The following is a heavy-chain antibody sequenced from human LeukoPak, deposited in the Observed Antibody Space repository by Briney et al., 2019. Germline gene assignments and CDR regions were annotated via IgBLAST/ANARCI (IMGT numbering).Heavy chain of an antibody. V-gene: IGHV4-61*02. J-gene: IGHJ4*02. D-gene: IGHD3-10*01. CDR1: GGSISSGSYY. Sequence: SQTLSLTCTVSGGSISSGSYYWSWIRQPAGKGLEWIGRTYTSGSTNYNPSLKSRVTISVDTSKNQFSLKLSSVTAADTAVYYCARDHSGGSGTKWGQGTLVTVSS. CDR2: TYTSGST. CDR3: ARDHSGGSGTK.